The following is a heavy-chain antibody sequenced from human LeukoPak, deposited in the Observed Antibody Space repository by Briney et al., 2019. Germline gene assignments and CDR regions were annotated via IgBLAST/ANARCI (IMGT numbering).Heavy chain of an antibody. CDR1: GYTFTGYY. J-gene: IGHJ4*02. CDR3: ARAGSSGWYEALDY. D-gene: IGHD6-19*01. Sequence: ASVKVSCKASGYTFTGYYMHWVRQAPGQELEWMGWINPNSGGTNYAQKFQGRVTMTRDTSISTAYMELSRLRSDDTAVYYCARAGSSGWYEALDYWGQGTLVTVSS. V-gene: IGHV1-2*02. CDR2: INPNSGGT.